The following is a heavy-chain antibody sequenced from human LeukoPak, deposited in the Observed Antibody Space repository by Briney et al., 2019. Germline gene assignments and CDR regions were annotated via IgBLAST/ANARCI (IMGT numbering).Heavy chain of an antibody. CDR2: IYPRDGST. J-gene: IGHJ4*02. D-gene: IGHD6-13*01. CDR1: GYSFTSNY. V-gene: IGHV1-46*01. CDR3: ARAGSGLAAGDY. Sequence: ASVKVSCKASGYSFTSNYIHWVRQAPGQGLEWMGMIYPRDGSTSYAQKFQGRVTVTRDTSTSTVHMELSGLRSEDTAVYYCARAGSGLAAGDYWGQGTLVTVSS.